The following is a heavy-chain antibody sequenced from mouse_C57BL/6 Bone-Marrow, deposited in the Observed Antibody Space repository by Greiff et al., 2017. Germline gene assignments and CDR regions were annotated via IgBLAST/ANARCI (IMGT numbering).Heavy chain of an antibody. D-gene: IGHD2-3*01. CDR1: GFTFSSYA. V-gene: IGHV5-4*03. CDR3: ARGNGYYVAWFAY. CDR2: ISDGGSYT. Sequence: EVKLVESGGGLVKPGGSLKLSCAASGFTFSSYAMSWVRQTPEKRLEWVATISDGGSYTYYPDNVKGRFTIARDNAKNNLYLQMSHLKSEDTAMYYGARGNGYYVAWFAYWGQGTLVTVSA. J-gene: IGHJ3*01.